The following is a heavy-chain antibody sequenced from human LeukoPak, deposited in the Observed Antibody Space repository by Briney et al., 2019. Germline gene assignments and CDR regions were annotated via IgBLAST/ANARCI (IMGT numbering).Heavy chain of an antibody. CDR1: GFTFSSYA. CDR2: ISYDGSNK. CDR3: ARNYYGSGSYRAYFDY. D-gene: IGHD3-10*01. Sequence: GGSLRLSCAASGFTFSSYAMHWVRQAPGKGLEWVAVISYDGSNKYYADSMKGRFTISRDNSKNTLYLQMDSLRAEDTAVYYCARNYYGSGSYRAYFDYWGQGTLVTVSS. V-gene: IGHV3-30-3*01. J-gene: IGHJ4*02.